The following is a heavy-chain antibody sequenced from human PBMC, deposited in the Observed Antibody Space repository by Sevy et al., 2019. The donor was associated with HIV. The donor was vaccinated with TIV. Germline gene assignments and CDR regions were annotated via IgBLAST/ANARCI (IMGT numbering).Heavy chain of an antibody. CDR2: IDTDGSDT. J-gene: IGHJ6*03. V-gene: IGHV3-74*01. CDR3: VRDRPGPKHYMDV. CDR1: AFIFSTDW. Sequence: GGSLRLSCVASAFIFSTDWKHWVRQAPGKGLVWVSRIDTDGSDTSYADSVKGRFTISRDNAKNTLYLQMNSLRAEDTAVYYCVRDRPGPKHYMDVWGKGTTVTVSS.